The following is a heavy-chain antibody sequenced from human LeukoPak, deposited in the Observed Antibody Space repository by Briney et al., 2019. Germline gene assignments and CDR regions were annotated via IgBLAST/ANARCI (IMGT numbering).Heavy chain of an antibody. CDR1: VLTFSRHW. Sequence: GGSLRLSCEASVLTFSRHWMSWVRQAPGRGGEWVANIMKDGSEKYYVDSVKGRFAISRDNAKNSLYLQMNSLRAEDTAVYYCARDRGGGCYGMDVWGQGTTVTVSS. CDR2: IMKDGSEK. CDR3: ARDRGGGCYGMDV. V-gene: IGHV3-7*01. J-gene: IGHJ6*02. D-gene: IGHD2-15*01.